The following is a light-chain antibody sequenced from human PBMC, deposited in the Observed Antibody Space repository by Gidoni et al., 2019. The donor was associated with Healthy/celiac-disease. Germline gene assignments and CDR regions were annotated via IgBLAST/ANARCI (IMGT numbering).Light chain of an antibody. V-gene: IGLV3-19*01. CDR2: GKK. CDR1: SLRSYY. Sequence: SSELTQDPAVSVALGQTVRITCQGDSLRSYYASWYQQKPGQAPVLVIYGKKNRPSWIPDRFSGSSSGNTASLTITGAQAEDEADYYCNSRDSSGNHVVFGGGTKLTVL. CDR3: NSRDSSGNHVV. J-gene: IGLJ2*01.